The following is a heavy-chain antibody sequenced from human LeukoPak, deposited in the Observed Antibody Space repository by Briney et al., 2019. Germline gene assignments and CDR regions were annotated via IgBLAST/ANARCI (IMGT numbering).Heavy chain of an antibody. V-gene: IGHV3-7*01. CDR1: GFTFSTYW. D-gene: IGHD2-21*01. J-gene: IGHJ4*02. CDR3: ARAGVAIGEFDY. Sequence: GGSLRLSCAAYGFTFSTYWMTWVRQAPGKGLEWVANIKEDGSEKYYVDSVKGRLTISRDNAKNSLYLQMNSLRAEDTAVYYCARAGVAIGEFDYWGQGTLVTVSS. CDR2: IKEDGSEK.